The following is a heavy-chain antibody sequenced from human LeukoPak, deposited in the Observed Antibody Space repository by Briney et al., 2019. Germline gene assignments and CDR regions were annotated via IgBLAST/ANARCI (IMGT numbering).Heavy chain of an antibody. CDR3: ARDRIQAVATTGYFDY. J-gene: IGHJ4*02. D-gene: IGHD6-19*01. CDR2: ISYHGIDK. Sequence: GGTLRLSCAASGFTFSSYGMSWVRQAPGKGLEWVALISYHGIDKFYADSVKGRFTISRDNSKNTLYLQMNSLRPEDTAVYYCARDRIQAVATTGYFDYWGQGTLVTVSS. CDR1: GFTFSSYG. V-gene: IGHV3-30*03.